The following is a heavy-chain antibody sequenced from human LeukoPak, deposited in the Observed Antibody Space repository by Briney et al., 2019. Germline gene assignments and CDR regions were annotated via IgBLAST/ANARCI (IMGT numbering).Heavy chain of an antibody. CDR3: ATGVAVADDAFDI. CDR1: GGSFSNFA. CDR2: IIPRFATT. Sequence: ASVKVSCKASGGSFSNFAISWVRQAPGQGLEWMGQIIPRFATTNYAQKFQGRVTMTEDTSTDTAYMELSSLRSEDTAVYYCATGVAVADDAFDIWGQGTMVTVSS. D-gene: IGHD6-19*01. J-gene: IGHJ3*02. V-gene: IGHV1-69*06.